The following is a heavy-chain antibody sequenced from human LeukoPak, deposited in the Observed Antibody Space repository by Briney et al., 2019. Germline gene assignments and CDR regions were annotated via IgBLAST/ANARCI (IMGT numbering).Heavy chain of an antibody. CDR1: GYIFSDYW. D-gene: IGHD3-9*01. CDR3: ARLSRPHILDTNWFDS. CDR2: IYPGDSDV. Sequence: GEFLKISCTGSGYIFSDYWIGWVRQMPGKGLEWMGIIYPGDSDVRYSPSFQGQVIMSADKSISTAYLEWSGLKASDTAMYYCARLSRPHILDTNWFDSWGQGSLVTISS. V-gene: IGHV5-51*01. J-gene: IGHJ5*01.